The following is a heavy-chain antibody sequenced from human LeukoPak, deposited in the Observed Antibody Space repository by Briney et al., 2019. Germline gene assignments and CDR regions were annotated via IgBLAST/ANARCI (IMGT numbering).Heavy chain of an antibody. D-gene: IGHD3-3*01. J-gene: IGHJ4*02. V-gene: IGHV4-39*01. Sequence: SETLSLTCTVSAGAISSSAYYWGWIRQPPGKGLEWIGSIYYSGSTNYNPSLKSRVTISVDTSKSQFSLRLSSVTAADSAVYYCARHSDFWSGYTYYFDYWGQGTLVTVSS. CDR3: ARHSDFWSGYTYYFDY. CDR2: IYYSGST. CDR1: AGAISSSAYY.